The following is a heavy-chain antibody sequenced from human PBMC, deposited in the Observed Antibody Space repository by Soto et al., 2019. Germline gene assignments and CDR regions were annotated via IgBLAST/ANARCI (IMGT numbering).Heavy chain of an antibody. CDR3: ARDVYDYVWGSYRFYYYYYGMDV. D-gene: IGHD3-16*02. J-gene: IGHJ6*02. V-gene: IGHV1-18*01. CDR1: GYTFTSYG. CDR2: ISAYNGNT. Sequence: QVQLVQSGAEVKKPGASVKVSCKASGYTFTSYGISWVRQAPGQGLEWMGWISAYNGNTNYAQKLQGRVTMTTDTSTSTAYMERRSLRSDDTAVYYCARDVYDYVWGSYRFYYYYYGMDVWGQGTTVTVSS.